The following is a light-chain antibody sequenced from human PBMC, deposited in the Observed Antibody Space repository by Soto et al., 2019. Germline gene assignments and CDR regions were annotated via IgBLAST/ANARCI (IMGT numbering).Light chain of an antibody. V-gene: IGKV4-1*01. CDR3: QQFYGTPYS. J-gene: IGKJ2*03. Sequence: DIVVTQSPDSLAVSLGERATMHCRSSKSVLSTSNDKNYLGWYQQKPGQPPKLLLYYASTRSSGVPDRFSGSGSETDFTLAISTLQAEDVSVDLCQQFYGTPYSFGQGTKVEIK. CDR2: YAS. CDR1: KSVLSTSNDKNY.